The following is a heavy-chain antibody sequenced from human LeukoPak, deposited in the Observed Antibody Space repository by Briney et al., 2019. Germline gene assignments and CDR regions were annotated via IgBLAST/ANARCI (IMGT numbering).Heavy chain of an antibody. CDR3: VRDRKGVYEFDY. CDR1: GFTFDDYG. Sequence: GGSLRLSCAASGFTFDDYGMSWVRQAPGKGLEWVSVIYNSGSTYYADSVKGRFTISRDKSKNTLYLQMNSLRAEDTAVYYCVRDRKGVYEFDYWGQGTLVTVSS. V-gene: IGHV3-53*01. J-gene: IGHJ4*02. CDR2: IYNSGST. D-gene: IGHD5/OR15-5a*01.